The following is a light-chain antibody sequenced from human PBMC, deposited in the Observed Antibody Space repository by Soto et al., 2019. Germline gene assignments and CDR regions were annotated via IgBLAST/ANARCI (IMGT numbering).Light chain of an antibody. J-gene: IGKJ1*01. CDR3: QQYNSFPT. CDR2: KAS. Sequence: DIQMTQSPSTLSASVGDRVTITCRASQSISSWLAWYQQKPGKAPKILIYKASSLESGVPSRFSGSGSGTEFPLTISSLQPDDFATYYGQQYNSFPTFGQGTKVEIK. V-gene: IGKV1-5*03. CDR1: QSISSW.